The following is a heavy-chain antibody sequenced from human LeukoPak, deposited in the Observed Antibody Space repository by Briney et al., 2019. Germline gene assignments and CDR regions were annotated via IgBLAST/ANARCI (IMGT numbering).Heavy chain of an antibody. CDR1: GYTFTGYY. J-gene: IGHJ4*02. Sequence: ASVKVSCKASGYTFTGYYMHWVRQAPGQGLEWMGRINPNSGGTNYAQKFQGRVTMTRDTSISTAYMELSRLRSDDTAVYYCAKDPTYYYDSSGYYDYWGQGTLVNVSS. D-gene: IGHD3-22*01. V-gene: IGHV1-2*06. CDR2: INPNSGGT. CDR3: AKDPTYYYDSSGYYDY.